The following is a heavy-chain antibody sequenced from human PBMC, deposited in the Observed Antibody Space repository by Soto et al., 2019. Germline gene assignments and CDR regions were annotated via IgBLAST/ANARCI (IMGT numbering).Heavy chain of an antibody. D-gene: IGHD2-8*01. CDR2: ISGSGKHT. CDR3: ARDRMLYATDYFYPMDV. V-gene: IGHV3-23*01. CDR1: GFTFKDHA. J-gene: IGHJ6*02. Sequence: PGGSLRLSCAASGFTFKDHAMNWVRQAPGKGLEWLSVISGSGKHTYSAASVKGRFTISRDNSKKIMYLQMDRLRAEDTALYYCARDRMLYATDYFYPMDVWGQGTTVTVSS.